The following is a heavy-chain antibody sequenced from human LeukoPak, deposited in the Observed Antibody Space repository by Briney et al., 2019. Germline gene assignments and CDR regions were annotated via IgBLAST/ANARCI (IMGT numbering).Heavy chain of an antibody. CDR2: IYHSGST. V-gene: IGHV4-38-2*01. CDR1: GYSISSGYY. Sequence: PSETLSLTCAVSGYSISSGYYWGWIRQPPGKGLEWIGSIYHSGSTFYNPSLKSRVTISVDTTKNQFSLKLSSEAAADTAVYYCARGVRAAAGKLTWGQGTLVTVSS. J-gene: IGHJ5*02. D-gene: IGHD6-13*01. CDR3: ARGVRAAAGKLT.